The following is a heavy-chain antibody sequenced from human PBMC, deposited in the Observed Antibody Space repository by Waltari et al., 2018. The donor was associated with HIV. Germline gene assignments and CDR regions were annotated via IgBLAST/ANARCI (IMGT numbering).Heavy chain of an antibody. V-gene: IGHV4-39*01. Sequence: QLQLQESGPGLVKPSETLSLTCTVSGGSISSTSYYWGWIRQPPGKGLEWIGTIYYRWSTYSNPSLKSRVTISVDTSKNQFSLKLSSVTAADTAVYYCARLRGRGGITMIVPRFDPWGQGTLVTVSS. CDR3: ARLRGRGGITMIVPRFDP. J-gene: IGHJ5*02. CDR1: GGSISSTSYY. CDR2: IYYRWST. D-gene: IGHD3-22*01.